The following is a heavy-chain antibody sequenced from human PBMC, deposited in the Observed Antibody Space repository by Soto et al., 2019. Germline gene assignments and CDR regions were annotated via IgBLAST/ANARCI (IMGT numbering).Heavy chain of an antibody. CDR1: GGTFSSYA. D-gene: IGHD5-12*01. CDR3: ARGRARKNYYYYGMDV. Sequence: ASVKVSCKASGGTFSSYAISWVRQAPGQGLEWMGGIIPIFGTANYAQKFQGRVTITADESTSTAYMELSSLRSEDTAVYYCARGRARKNYYYYGMDVWGQGTTVTVSS. CDR2: IIPIFGTA. V-gene: IGHV1-69*13. J-gene: IGHJ6*02.